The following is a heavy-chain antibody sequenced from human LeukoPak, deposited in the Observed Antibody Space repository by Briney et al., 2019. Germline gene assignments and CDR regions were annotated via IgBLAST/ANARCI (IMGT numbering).Heavy chain of an antibody. V-gene: IGHV3-21*01. CDR2: ISSSSSYI. CDR3: ARGRSRDGYKPPAPIDY. D-gene: IGHD5-24*01. CDR1: GFTFSSYS. Sequence: PGGSLRLSCAASGFTFSSYSMNWVRQAPGKGLEWVSSISSSSSYIYYADSVKGRFTISRDNAKNSLYLQMNSLRAEDTAVYYCARGRSRDGYKPPAPIDYWGQGTLVTVSS. J-gene: IGHJ4*02.